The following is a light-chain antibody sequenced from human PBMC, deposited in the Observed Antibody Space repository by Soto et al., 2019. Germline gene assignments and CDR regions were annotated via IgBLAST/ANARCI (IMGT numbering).Light chain of an antibody. V-gene: IGLV7-46*01. CDR1: TGAVTSGHF. CDR3: LLFYSGYRRL. CDR2: DTS. J-gene: IGLJ1*01. Sequence: QAVVTQEPSLTVSPGGTVTLTCGSSTGAVTSGHFPYWFQQKPGQAPRTLIYDTSDKHSWTPARFSGSLLGGKAALTLSGAQPEDEADYYCLLFYSGYRRLFGTGTNLTVL.